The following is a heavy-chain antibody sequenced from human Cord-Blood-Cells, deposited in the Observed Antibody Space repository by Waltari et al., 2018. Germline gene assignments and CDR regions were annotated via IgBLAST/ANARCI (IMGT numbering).Heavy chain of an antibody. Sequence: QLQLQESGPGLVKPSETLSLTCPVSGGSISSSSYYWGWIRQPPGKGLEWIGSIYYSGSTYYNPSLKSRVTISVDTSKNQFYLKLSSVTAADTAVYYCARATISGSYFDYWGQGTLVTVSS. V-gene: IGHV4-39*01. D-gene: IGHD1-26*01. CDR2: IYYSGST. CDR3: ARATISGSYFDY. J-gene: IGHJ4*02. CDR1: GGSISSSSYY.